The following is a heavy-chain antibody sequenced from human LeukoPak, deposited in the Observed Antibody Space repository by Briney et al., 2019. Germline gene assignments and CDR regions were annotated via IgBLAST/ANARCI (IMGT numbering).Heavy chain of an antibody. J-gene: IGHJ5*02. CDR3: ARDISTCPNAVCYKPHDH. V-gene: IGHV4-59*01. CDR1: GGSISSYY. CDR2: IYYSGST. D-gene: IGHD2-8*01. Sequence: SETLSLTCTVSGGSISSYYWSWIRQPPGKELEWIGYIYYSGSTNYNPSLKSRVTISVDTSKNQFSLKLSSVTAADTAVYYCARDISTCPNAVCYKPHDHWGQGTLVTVSS.